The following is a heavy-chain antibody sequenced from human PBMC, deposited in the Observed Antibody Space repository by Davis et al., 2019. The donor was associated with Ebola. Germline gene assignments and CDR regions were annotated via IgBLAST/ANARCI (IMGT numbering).Heavy chain of an antibody. J-gene: IGHJ4*02. D-gene: IGHD6-19*01. CDR3: AREEKQWLVPGGY. CDR1: GGTFSSFA. Sequence: SVKVSCKASGGTFSSFAISWLRQAPGQGLEWMGGITPMFGSANYAQKFQGRVTITADEYTSTVYMQLSSLRSEDTAVYYCAREEKQWLVPGGYWGQGTLVTVSS. CDR2: ITPMFGSA. V-gene: IGHV1-69*13.